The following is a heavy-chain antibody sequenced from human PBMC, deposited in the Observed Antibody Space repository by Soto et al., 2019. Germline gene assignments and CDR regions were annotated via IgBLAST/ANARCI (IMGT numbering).Heavy chain of an antibody. CDR2: IWYDGSNK. Sequence: QVQLVESGGGVVQPGRSLRLSCAASGFTFSSYGMHWVRQAPGKGLEWVAVIWYDGSNKYYADSVKGRFTISRDNSKNTLYRQMNSLRAGDTAVYDCARWGIAAGDYWGQGTLVTVSS. V-gene: IGHV3-33*01. J-gene: IGHJ4*02. D-gene: IGHD6-13*01. CDR3: ARWGIAAGDY. CDR1: GFTFSSYG.